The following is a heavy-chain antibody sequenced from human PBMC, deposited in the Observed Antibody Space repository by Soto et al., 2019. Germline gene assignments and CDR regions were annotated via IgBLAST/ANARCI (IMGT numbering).Heavy chain of an antibody. CDR3: AKTPISYCSSTSCYRYFDI. J-gene: IGHJ4*02. D-gene: IGHD2-2*01. Sequence: RGSLRLSCAASGFSFSSHWMHWIRQDPEKGLVWVSHINRDGSSTAYADSVKGRFTASRDNAKNTLYLQMDSLRADDTAVYYCAKTPISYCSSTSCYRYFDIWGQGTLVTVSS. CDR2: INRDGSST. CDR1: GFSFSSHW. V-gene: IGHV3-74*01.